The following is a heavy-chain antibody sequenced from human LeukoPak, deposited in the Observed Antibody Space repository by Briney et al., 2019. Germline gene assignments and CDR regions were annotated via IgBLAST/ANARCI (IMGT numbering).Heavy chain of an antibody. CDR2: IIPIFGTA. J-gene: IGHJ5*02. Sequence: SVKVSCKASGGTFSIYAISWVRQAPGQGLEWMGGIIPIFGTANYAQKFQGRVTITTDESTSTAYTELSSLRSEDTAVYYCARDRVWYDCSGGSCSEGGNWFDPWGQGTLVTVSS. D-gene: IGHD2-15*01. V-gene: IGHV1-69*05. CDR1: GGTFSIYA. CDR3: ARDRVWYDCSGGSCSEGGNWFDP.